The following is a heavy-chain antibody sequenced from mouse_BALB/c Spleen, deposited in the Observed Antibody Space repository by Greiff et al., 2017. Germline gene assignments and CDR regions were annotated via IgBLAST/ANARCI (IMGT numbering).Heavy chain of an antibody. CDR3: ARGYDYDWYFDV. CDR2: ISSGSSTI. D-gene: IGHD2-4*01. CDR1: GFTFSSFG. J-gene: IGHJ1*01. Sequence: DVMLVESGGGLVQPGGSRKLSCAASGFTFSSFGMHWVRQAPEKGLEWVAYISSGSSTIYYADTVKGRFTISRDNPKNTLFLQMTSLRSEDTAMYYCARGYDYDWYFDVWGAGTTVTVSS. V-gene: IGHV5-17*02.